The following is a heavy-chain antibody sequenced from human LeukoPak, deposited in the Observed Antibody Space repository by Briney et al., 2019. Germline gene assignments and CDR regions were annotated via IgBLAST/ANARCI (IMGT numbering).Heavy chain of an antibody. CDR1: GYTFTNYG. D-gene: IGHD2-15*01. J-gene: IGHJ1*01. V-gene: IGHV1-18*01. Sequence: ASVKVSCKASGYTFTNYGISWVRQAPGQGLEWMGWISAYNGNTNYAQKFQGRLTMTTDTSTSTANMELKSLRSDDTAVYYCAKDQGWCSGGSCYPQHWGQGTLVTVSS. CDR3: AKDQGWCSGGSCYPQH. CDR2: ISAYNGNT.